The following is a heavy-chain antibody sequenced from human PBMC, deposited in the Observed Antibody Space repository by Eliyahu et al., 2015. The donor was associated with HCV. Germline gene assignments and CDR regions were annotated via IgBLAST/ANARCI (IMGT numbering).Heavy chain of an antibody. CDR1: GFXXGDYG. CDR2: INWNGGST. Sequence: EVQLVESGGGVVRPGGSLRLSXAAXGFXXGDYGMSWGXQXPGKGLEWVSGINWNGGSTGYADSVKXRFTISRDNTKNSLYLQMNSLRAEDTALYHCARNRADSGILHDYWGQGTLVTVSS. J-gene: IGHJ4*02. CDR3: ARNRADSGILHDY. V-gene: IGHV3-20*01. D-gene: IGHD1-26*01.